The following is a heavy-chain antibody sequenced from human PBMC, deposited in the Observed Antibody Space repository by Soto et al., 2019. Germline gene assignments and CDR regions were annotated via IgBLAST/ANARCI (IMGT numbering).Heavy chain of an antibody. V-gene: IGHV4-31*03. J-gene: IGHJ4*02. CDR2: IYYSGST. D-gene: IGHD2-8*02. Sequence: QVQLQESGPGLVKPSQPLSLTCTVSGGSISSGGYYWSWIRQHPGKGLEWIGYIYYSGSTYYNPSLKSRVTISVDTSKNQFSLKLSSVTAADTAVYYCARLVPLGTGIDYWGQGTLVTVSS. CDR1: GGSISSGGYY. CDR3: ARLVPLGTGIDY.